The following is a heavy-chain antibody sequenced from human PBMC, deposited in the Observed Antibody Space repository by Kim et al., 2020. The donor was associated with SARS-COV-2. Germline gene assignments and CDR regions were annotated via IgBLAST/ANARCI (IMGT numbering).Heavy chain of an antibody. CDR3: ARAGESYYYYGMDV. D-gene: IGHD7-27*01. J-gene: IGHJ6*02. V-gene: IGHV3-53*01. Sequence: ASVKGRFTISRDNSKNTLYLQMNSLRAEDTAVYYCARAGESYYYYGMDVWGQGTTVTVSS.